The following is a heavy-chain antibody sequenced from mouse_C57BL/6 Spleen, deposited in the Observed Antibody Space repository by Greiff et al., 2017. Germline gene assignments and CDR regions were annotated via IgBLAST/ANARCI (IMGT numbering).Heavy chain of an antibody. CDR2: IWTGGGT. D-gene: IGHD1-1*01. CDR3: ARNRLLRCPKTMDY. CDR1: GFSLTSYA. Sequence: QVQLKESGPGLVAPSQSLSITCTVSGFSLTSYAISWVRQPPGKGLEWLGAIWTGGGTNYNSAIKSRLSISKDNAKSQVFLKMNSLQTDDTARCYCARNRLLRCPKTMDYWGQGTSVTVSS. V-gene: IGHV2-9-1*01. J-gene: IGHJ4*01.